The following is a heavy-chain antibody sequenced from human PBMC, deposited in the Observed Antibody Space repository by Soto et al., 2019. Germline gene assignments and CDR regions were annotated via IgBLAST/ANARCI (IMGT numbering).Heavy chain of an antibody. Sequence: ASVKVSCKASGFIFTTYYMHWVRQAPGQGLEWMGMINPSGDSTNYAQKFQGRVTMTRDTSTSTVYMELSSLRSEDTAVYYCSRLGTTYYYGMDVWGQGTTVTVSS. D-gene: IGHD7-27*01. CDR1: GFIFTTYY. CDR2: INPSGDST. V-gene: IGHV1-46*01. CDR3: SRLGTTYYYGMDV. J-gene: IGHJ6*02.